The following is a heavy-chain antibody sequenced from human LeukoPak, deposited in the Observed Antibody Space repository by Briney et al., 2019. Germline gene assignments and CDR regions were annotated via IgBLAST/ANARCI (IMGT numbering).Heavy chain of an antibody. CDR1: GFTFGDYA. J-gene: IGHJ4*02. Sequence: GRSLRLSCTASGFTFGDYAMTWVRQAPGKGLEWVGFIRNKAYGATPEYAASLKGRFTISRDDSNSIAYLQMNSLKTEDTAVYHCTRASVVGVTGLPDYWGQGTLVTVSS. V-gene: IGHV3-49*04. D-gene: IGHD3-16*01. CDR3: TRASVVGVTGLPDY. CDR2: IRNKAYGATP.